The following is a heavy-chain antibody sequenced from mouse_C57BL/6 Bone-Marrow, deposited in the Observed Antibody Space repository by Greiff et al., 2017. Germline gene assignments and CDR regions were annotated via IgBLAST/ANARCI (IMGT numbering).Heavy chain of an antibody. CDR3: ARECITTVGFDV. J-gene: IGHJ1*03. V-gene: IGHV1-64*01. CDR1: GYTFTSYW. D-gene: IGHD1-1*01. Sequence: VQLQQSGAELVKPGASVKLSCKASGYTFTSYWMHWVKQRPGQGLEWIGMIHPNSGSTNYNEKFKSKATLTVDKSSSTAYMQLSSLTSEDSAVYYCARECITTVGFDVWGTGTTVTVSA. CDR2: IHPNSGST.